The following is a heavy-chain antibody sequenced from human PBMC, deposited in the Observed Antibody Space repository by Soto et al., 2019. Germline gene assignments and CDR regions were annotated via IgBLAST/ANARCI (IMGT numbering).Heavy chain of an antibody. D-gene: IGHD4-17*01. CDR3: ARGVYGDYRNWFDP. CDR1: GGSISSGGYY. J-gene: IGHJ5*02. CDR2: IYYSGST. V-gene: IGHV4-31*03. Sequence: PSETLSLTCTVSGGSISSGGYYWSWIRQHPGKGLEWIGYIYYSGSTYYNPSLKSRVTISVDTSKNQFSLKLSSVTAADTAVYYCARGVYGDYRNWFDPWGQGTLVTVSS.